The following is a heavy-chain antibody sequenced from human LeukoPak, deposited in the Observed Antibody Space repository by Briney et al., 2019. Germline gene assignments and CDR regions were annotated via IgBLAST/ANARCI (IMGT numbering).Heavy chain of an antibody. J-gene: IGHJ3*02. V-gene: IGHV4-34*01. CDR2: INHSGST. Sequence: SETLSLTCAVYGGSFSGYYWSWICQPPGKGLEWIGEINHSGSTNYNPSLKSRVTISVDTSKNQFSLKLSSVTAADTAVYFCARGPYSYDSSGAFDIWGQGTMVTVSS. D-gene: IGHD3-22*01. CDR1: GGSFSGYY. CDR3: ARGPYSYDSSGAFDI.